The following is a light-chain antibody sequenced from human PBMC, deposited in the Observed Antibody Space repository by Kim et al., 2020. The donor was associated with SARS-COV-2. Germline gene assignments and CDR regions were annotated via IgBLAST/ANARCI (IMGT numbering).Light chain of an antibody. V-gene: IGKV3-20*01. J-gene: IGKJ1*01. Sequence: EIVLTQSPGTLSLSPGERDTLSCTASQTISGNYLAWYQQTPGQAPRVLIHGASSRATGIPDRFSGSGSGTDFTLTISRLEPEDFAVYYCQQYGGSPWTFGHGTKVDIK. CDR3: QQYGGSPWT. CDR1: QTISGNY. CDR2: GAS.